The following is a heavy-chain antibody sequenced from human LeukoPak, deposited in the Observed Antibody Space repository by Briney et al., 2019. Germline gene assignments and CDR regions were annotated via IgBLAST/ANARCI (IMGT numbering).Heavy chain of an antibody. CDR2: ISSSASTI. D-gene: IGHD3-22*01. CDR3: ASRYYYDSSGKFDY. J-gene: IGHJ4*02. V-gene: IGHV3-48*03. CDR1: GFTFSSYE. Sequence: GGSLRLSCAASGFTFSSYEMNWVRQAPGKGLEWVSYISSSASTIYYADSVKGRFTISRDNAKNSLYLQMNSLRAEDTAVYYCASRYYYDSSGKFDYWGQGTLVTVSS.